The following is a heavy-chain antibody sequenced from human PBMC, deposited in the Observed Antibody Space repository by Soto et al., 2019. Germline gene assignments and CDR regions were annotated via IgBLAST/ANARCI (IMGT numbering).Heavy chain of an antibody. CDR2: IYYSGRN. CDR1: GGSISIGDYY. J-gene: IGHJ4*02. CDR3: ASSSYGYIFYDY. D-gene: IGHD5-18*01. V-gene: IGHV4-30-4*01. Sequence: PSETLSLTFTVSGGSISIGDYYCSLIRQPPGKGPEWIGYIYYSGRNYYKTYLQSRVNISVDTSKNPFSMKLSSVTAADTAVYYCASSSYGYIFYDYWGQGTLVTVSS.